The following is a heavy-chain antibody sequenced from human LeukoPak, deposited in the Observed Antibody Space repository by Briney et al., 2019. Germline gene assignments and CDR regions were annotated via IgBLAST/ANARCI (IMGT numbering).Heavy chain of an antibody. CDR3: ARRYCSGGSCYSGSLYYYYGMDV. J-gene: IGHJ6*02. D-gene: IGHD2-15*01. Sequence: GGSLRLSCAASGFTFSNHAMNWVRQAPGKGLEWVSAISGSGATTYHADSVKGRFTISRDNAKNSLYLQMNSLRAEDTAVYYCARRYCSGGSCYSGSLYYYYGMDVWGQGTTVTVSS. CDR1: GFTFSNHA. CDR2: ISGSGATT. V-gene: IGHV3-23*01.